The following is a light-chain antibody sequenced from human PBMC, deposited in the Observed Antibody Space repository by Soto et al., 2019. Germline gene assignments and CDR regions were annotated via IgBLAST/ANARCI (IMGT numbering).Light chain of an antibody. CDR2: STN. CDR1: SGSVSTNYY. J-gene: IGLJ2*01. V-gene: IGLV8-61*01. Sequence: QTVVTQEPSFLVSPGGTVTLTCGLNSGSVSTNYYPSWYQQAPGQAPRTLIYSTNTRFSGVPDRFSGSILGNKAALTITGAQTDDESDYYCVLYMGSGIWGFGGGTQLTVL. CDR3: VLYMGSGIWG.